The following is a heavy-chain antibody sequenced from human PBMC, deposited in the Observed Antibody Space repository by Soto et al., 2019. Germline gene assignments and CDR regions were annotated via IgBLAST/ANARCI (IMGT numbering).Heavy chain of an antibody. D-gene: IGHD6-13*01. CDR1: GYSFTTYW. CDR2: IYPGDSDT. V-gene: IGHV5-51*01. J-gene: IGHJ4*01. CDR3: ARLGGATAGTVLFY. Sequence: GASLKISCQGSGYSFTTYWIGWLRQMPGKGLEWMGIIYPGDSDTRYSPSFQGQVTISADKSISTASLQWSSLKASDTAMYYCARLGGATAGTVLFYWGQGTQVTVSS.